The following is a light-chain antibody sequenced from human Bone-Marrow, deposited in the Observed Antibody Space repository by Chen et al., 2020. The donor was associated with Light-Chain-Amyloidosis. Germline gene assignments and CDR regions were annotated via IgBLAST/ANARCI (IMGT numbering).Light chain of an antibody. V-gene: IGLV2-14*01. Sequence: QTALTQHASVSGSPGQSITISCTGTSGDVGTYNYVSWYQQHPGKAPKVMIYAVSNRPSGVSNRFSGSKSGNTASLTISGLQAEDEADYYCSAFTSSSSYGFGPGTKVTVL. CDR3: SAFTSSSSYG. CDR1: SGDVGTYNY. J-gene: IGLJ1*01. CDR2: AVS.